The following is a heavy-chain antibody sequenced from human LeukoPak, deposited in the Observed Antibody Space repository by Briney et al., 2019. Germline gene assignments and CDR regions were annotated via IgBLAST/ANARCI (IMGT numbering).Heavy chain of an antibody. Sequence: GGSLRLSCAASGFTVSSNYMSWVRQAPGKGLEWVSSISSSSSYIYYADSVKGRFTISRDNAKNSLYLQMNSLRAEDTAVYYCAREDDSSGYYRYWGQGTLVTVSS. CDR3: AREDDSSGYYRY. J-gene: IGHJ4*02. D-gene: IGHD3-22*01. CDR1: GFTVSSNY. CDR2: ISSSSSYI. V-gene: IGHV3-21*01.